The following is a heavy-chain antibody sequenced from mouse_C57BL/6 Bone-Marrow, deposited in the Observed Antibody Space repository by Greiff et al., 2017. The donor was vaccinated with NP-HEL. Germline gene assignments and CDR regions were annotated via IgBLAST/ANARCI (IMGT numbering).Heavy chain of an antibody. D-gene: IGHD1-1*01. CDR2: INYDGSST. J-gene: IGHJ1*03. Sequence: EVKLMESEGGLVQPGSSMKLSCTASGFTFSDYYMAWVRQVPEKGLEWVANINYDGSSTYYLDSLKSRFIISRDNAKNILYLQMSSLKSEDTATDYCARDRGSSYWYFDVWGTGTTVTVSS. V-gene: IGHV5-16*01. CDR3: ARDRGSSYWYFDV. CDR1: GFTFSDYY.